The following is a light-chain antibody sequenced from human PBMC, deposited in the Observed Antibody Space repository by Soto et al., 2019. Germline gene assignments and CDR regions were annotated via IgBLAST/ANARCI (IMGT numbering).Light chain of an antibody. CDR3: HQYRRSPIFT. J-gene: IGKJ3*01. CDR1: QSVASNY. CDR2: AAS. Sequence: EIVLTQSPATLSLSPGERATLSCRASQSVASNYLAWYQKRPGQAPRLLIYAASTRAAGIPDRFTGSVSGTDFTLTISRLEPEDFAVFFCHQYRRSPIFTFGPGPTVDIK. V-gene: IGKV3-20*01.